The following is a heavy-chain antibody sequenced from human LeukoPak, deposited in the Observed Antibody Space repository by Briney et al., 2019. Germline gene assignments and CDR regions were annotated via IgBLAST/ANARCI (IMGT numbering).Heavy chain of an antibody. CDR1: RYTFTDYY. Sequence: ASVKVSCKASRYTFTDYYMHWVRQAPGQGLEWMGWINPYSGGTNFAQKFQGRVTMTRDTSISTAYMELSRLRSDDTAVYYCARDRRVTTTNQLDYWGQGTLVTVSS. D-gene: IGHD4-11*01. CDR3: ARDRRVTTTNQLDY. V-gene: IGHV1-2*02. J-gene: IGHJ4*02. CDR2: INPYSGGT.